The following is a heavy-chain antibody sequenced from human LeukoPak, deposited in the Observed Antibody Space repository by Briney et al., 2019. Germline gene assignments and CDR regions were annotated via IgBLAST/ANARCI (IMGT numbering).Heavy chain of an antibody. V-gene: IGHV4-61*01. J-gene: IGHJ4*02. CDR3: ARGRVFGVVIRLYYFDY. Sequence: KPSETLFLTCTVSGGSVSSGSYYWSWIRQPPGKGLEWIGYIYYSGSTNYNPSLKSRVTISVDTSKNQFSLKLSSVTAADTAVYYCARGRVFGVVIRLYYFDYWGQGTLVTVSS. CDR1: GGSVSSGSYY. D-gene: IGHD3-3*01. CDR2: IYYSGST.